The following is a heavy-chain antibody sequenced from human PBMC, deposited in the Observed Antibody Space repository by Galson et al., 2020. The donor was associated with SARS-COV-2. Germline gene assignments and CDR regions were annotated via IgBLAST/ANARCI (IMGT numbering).Heavy chain of an antibody. CDR2: INHSGST. Sequence: SETLSLTCAAYGETFSGSSWTWIRQTPGKGLEWIGEINHSGSTNYNPSLTSRLTLLADTSKNQFSLRLTSVTAADTAVYYCARADATSGSGTLDYWSQGTLVTVSS. D-gene: IGHD3-10*01. J-gene: IGHJ4*02. V-gene: IGHV4-34*01. CDR3: ARADATSGSGTLDY. CDR1: GETFSGSS.